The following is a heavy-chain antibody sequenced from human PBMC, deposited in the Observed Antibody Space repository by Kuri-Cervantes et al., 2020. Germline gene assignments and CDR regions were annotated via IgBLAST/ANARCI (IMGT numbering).Heavy chain of an antibody. J-gene: IGHJ3*02. CDR3: AVLWFGSGGDAFDI. Sequence: ASVKVSCKVSGYTLTELSMHWVRQTPGKGLEWMGGFDPEDGETIYAQKFQGRVTMTEDTSADTAYMELSSLRSEDTAVYYCAVLWFGSGGDAFDIWGQGTMVTVSS. CDR2: FDPEDGET. V-gene: IGHV1-24*01. CDR1: GYTLTELS. D-gene: IGHD3-10*01.